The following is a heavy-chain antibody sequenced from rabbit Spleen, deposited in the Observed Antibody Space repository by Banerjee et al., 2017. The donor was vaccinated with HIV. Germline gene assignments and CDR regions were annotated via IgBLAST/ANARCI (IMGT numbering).Heavy chain of an antibody. CDR2: IYTGSEST. Sequence: QQQLEESGGGLVKPGGTLTLTCKASGFDLSAYYYMCWVRQAPGKGLEWIGCIYTGSESTDYASWAKGRFTISKTSSTTVTLQMTSLAAADTATYFCARDTGSSFSSYGMDLWGPGTLVTVS. J-gene: IGHJ6*01. V-gene: IGHV1S45*01. D-gene: IGHD8-1*01. CDR3: ARDTGSSFSSYGMDL. CDR1: GFDLSAYYY.